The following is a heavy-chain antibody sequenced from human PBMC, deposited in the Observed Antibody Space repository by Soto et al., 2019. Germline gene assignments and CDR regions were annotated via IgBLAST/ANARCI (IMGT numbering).Heavy chain of an antibody. CDR1: SGPDRSHN. CDR2: VYYPGDT. D-gene: IGHD4-17*01. V-gene: IGHV4-59*02. J-gene: IGHJ6*02. Sequence: QVQLQQSGPRLVKPSETLSLTCTVSSGPDRSHNCGWIRQPPGRGLEWIGYVYYPGDTAYNPSLRGRVTISADTSTNGSSLTLNSVAAADTAVYYCVRQGIDYLHGLVDVWGQGTTVSVSS. CDR3: VRQGIDYLHGLVDV.